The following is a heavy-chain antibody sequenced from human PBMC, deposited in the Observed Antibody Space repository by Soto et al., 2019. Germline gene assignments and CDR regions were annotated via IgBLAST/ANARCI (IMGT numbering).Heavy chain of an antibody. J-gene: IGHJ4*02. Sequence: ASVKVSCKASGYTFTSYGISWVRQAPGQGLEWMGWISAYNGNTNYAQKLQGRVTITTDTSTSTAYMELRSLRSDDTAVYYCARDFSPRDYDSSGYYYADDYWGQGTLVTVSS. CDR3: ARDFSPRDYDSSGYYYADDY. CDR1: GYTFTSYG. V-gene: IGHV1-18*01. D-gene: IGHD3-22*01. CDR2: ISAYNGNT.